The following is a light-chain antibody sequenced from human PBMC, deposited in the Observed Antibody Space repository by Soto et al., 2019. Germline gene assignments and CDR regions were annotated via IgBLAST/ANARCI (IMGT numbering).Light chain of an antibody. Sequence: EIQMTQSPSSVPASVGDSVTITCRASENIRVWLAWYQQKPGKAPKLLIYKASTLQTGVPPRFSGSGSVTEFTLTLSSLQPDDFATYYCQQYHDLYTFGQGTRLEIK. CDR3: QQYHDLYT. CDR2: KAS. V-gene: IGKV1-5*03. CDR1: ENIRVW. J-gene: IGKJ5*01.